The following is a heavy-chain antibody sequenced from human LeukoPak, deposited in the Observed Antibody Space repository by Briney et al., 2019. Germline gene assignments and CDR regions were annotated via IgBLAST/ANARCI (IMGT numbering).Heavy chain of an antibody. CDR1: GFTFYDYA. CDR3: AKAGYDFWTRIDY. CDR2: ISWDGGST. V-gene: IGHV3-43D*03. J-gene: IGHJ4*02. D-gene: IGHD3-3*01. Sequence: PGGSLRLSCAASGFTFYDYAMHWVRQAPGKGLEWVSLISWDGGSTYYADSVKGRFIISRDNSKNSLYLQMNSLRAEDTALYYCAKAGYDFWTRIDYWGQGTLVTVSS.